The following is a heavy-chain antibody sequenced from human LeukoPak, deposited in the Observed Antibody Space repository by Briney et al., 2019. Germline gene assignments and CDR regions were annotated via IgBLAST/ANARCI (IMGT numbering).Heavy chain of an antibody. D-gene: IGHD6-13*01. Sequence: PSETLSLTCTVSGGSISSYYWSWIRQPPGKGLEWIGYIYYSGSTNYNPSLKSRVTISVDTSKNQFSLKLSSVTAADTAVYYCARRGGYDYSDYWGQGTLVTVSS. V-gene: IGHV4-59*08. CDR2: IYYSGST. CDR1: GGSISSYY. CDR3: ARRGGYDYSDY. J-gene: IGHJ4*02.